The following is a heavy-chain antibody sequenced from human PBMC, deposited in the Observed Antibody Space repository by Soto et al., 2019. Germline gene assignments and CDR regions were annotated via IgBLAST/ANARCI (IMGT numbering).Heavy chain of an antibody. CDR3: ARDGSGGFHDYGNFHLDY. Sequence: GGSLRLSCAASGFTFSSYSMNWVRQAPGKGLEWVSSISSSSSYMYYADSVKGRFTISRDNDKKLLCLQMNSLRAEDTAVYHCARDGSGGFHDYGNFHLDYWGQGTLVTVSS. J-gene: IGHJ4*01. D-gene: IGHD4-17*01. CDR1: GFTFSSYS. V-gene: IGHV3-21*01. CDR2: ISSSSSYM.